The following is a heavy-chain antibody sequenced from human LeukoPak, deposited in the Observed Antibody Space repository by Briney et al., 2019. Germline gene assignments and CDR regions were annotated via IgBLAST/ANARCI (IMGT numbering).Heavy chain of an antibody. V-gene: IGHV3-11*01. J-gene: IGHJ4*02. CDR3: ARHNRESGSYSLDY. CDR2: ISSSGSTI. D-gene: IGHD1-26*01. Sequence: GGSLRPSCAASGFTFSDYYMSWIRQAPGKGLEWVSYISSSGSTIYYADSVKGRFTISRDNAKNSLYLQMNSLRAEDTAVYYCARHNRESGSYSLDYWGQGTLVTVSS. CDR1: GFTFSDYY.